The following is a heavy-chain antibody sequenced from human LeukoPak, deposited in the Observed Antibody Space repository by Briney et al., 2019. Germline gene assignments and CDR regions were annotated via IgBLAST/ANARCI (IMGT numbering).Heavy chain of an antibody. D-gene: IGHD3-22*01. V-gene: IGHV3-11*04. CDR1: GFTFSDYY. Sequence: GGSLRLSCAASGFTFSDYYMSWIRQAPGKGLEWVSYISSSGNSTYYSDSVRGRFTISRDNAKNSLHLQMNNLRAEDTAIYYCAKAPHFYDDSGYYLNELQWFDYWGQGIRVTVAS. J-gene: IGHJ4*02. CDR3: AKAPHFYDDSGYYLNELQWFDY. CDR2: ISSSGNST.